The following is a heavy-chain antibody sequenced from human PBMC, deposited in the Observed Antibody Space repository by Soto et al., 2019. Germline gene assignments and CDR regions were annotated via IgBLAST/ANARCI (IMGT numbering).Heavy chain of an antibody. Sequence: ASVKVSCKASGGTFSTYTISWVRQAPGQGLQWMGRIIPILGEANYAQKFQGRVTMTGNNSISTAYMELSSLRSEDTAGYYCARTLYGDNVDYWGQGTLVTVSS. CDR1: GGTFSTYT. D-gene: IGHD4-17*01. V-gene: IGHV1-69*02. CDR2: IIPILGEA. CDR3: ARTLYGDNVDY. J-gene: IGHJ4*02.